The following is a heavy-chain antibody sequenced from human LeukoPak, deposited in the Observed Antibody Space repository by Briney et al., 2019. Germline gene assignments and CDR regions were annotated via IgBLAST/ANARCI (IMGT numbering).Heavy chain of an antibody. CDR1: GFTFSSYS. CDR3: ARVTSLGYAFDI. D-gene: IGHD3-3*02. J-gene: IGHJ3*02. Sequence: GGSLRFSCAASGFTFSSYSMNWVRQAPGKGLEWVSSISSSSSYIYYADSVKGRFTISRDNAKNSLYLQMNSLRAEDTAVYYCARVTSLGYAFDIWGQGTMVTVSS. V-gene: IGHV3-21*01. CDR2: ISSSSSYI.